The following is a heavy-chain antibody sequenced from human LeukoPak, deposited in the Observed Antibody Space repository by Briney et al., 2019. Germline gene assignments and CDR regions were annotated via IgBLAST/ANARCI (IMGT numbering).Heavy chain of an antibody. V-gene: IGHV3-53*01. D-gene: IGHD5-18*01. CDR3: ARVDTVMAYYFDL. CDR2: IYSGGTT. Sequence: GGSLRLSCAASGFTVSTNCMTWVRQAPGKGLEWVSTIYSGGTTYYADSVMGRSTISRHNSRNTLYLQMNSLRAEDTAVYYCARVDTVMAYYFDLWGQGTLVTVSS. J-gene: IGHJ4*02. CDR1: GFTVSTNC.